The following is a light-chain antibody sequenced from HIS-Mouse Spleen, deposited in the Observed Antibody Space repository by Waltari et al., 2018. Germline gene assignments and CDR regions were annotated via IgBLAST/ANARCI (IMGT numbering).Light chain of an antibody. J-gene: IGLJ3*02. V-gene: IGLV3-10*01. CDR1: ALPTTY. CDR3: YSTDSSGNWV. CDR2: EDS. Sequence: SYELTQPPSVSVSPGQTARITCSGDALPTTYAYWYQQKSGQAPVLVIYEDSKRPSGIPERFSGSSSGTMATLTISGAQVEDEADYYCYSTDSSGNWVFGGGTKLTVL.